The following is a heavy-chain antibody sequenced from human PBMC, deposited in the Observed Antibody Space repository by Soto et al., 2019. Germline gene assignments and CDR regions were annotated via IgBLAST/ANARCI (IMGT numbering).Heavy chain of an antibody. CDR3: TRVGYTSGPTFDY. D-gene: IGHD5-12*01. V-gene: IGHV1-69*01. CDR1: GGTFNSYA. Sequence: QVQLVQSGAEVKKPGSSVKVSCKASGGTFNSYAISWVRQAPGQGLEWMGGIIPIFGTAKYAQKFQGRVTITADDSTNTGYSELTNLTSEDTAVYFCTRVGYTSGPTFDYWGQGTLVIVSS. CDR2: IIPIFGTA. J-gene: IGHJ4*02.